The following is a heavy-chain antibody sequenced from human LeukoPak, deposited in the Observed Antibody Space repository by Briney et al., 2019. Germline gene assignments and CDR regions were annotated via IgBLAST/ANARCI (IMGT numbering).Heavy chain of an antibody. CDR3: ARTLSSSYCSGGSCWNDY. J-gene: IGHJ4*02. V-gene: IGHV4-39*01. CDR1: GGSISTSNYF. CDR2: VSYRGNT. D-gene: IGHD2-15*01. Sequence: SETLSLTCSVSGGSISTSNYFWGWIRQPPGKGLEWIGSVSYRGNTYNNPSLKSRVSISVDTSKNHYSLILTSVTAADTAVYYCARTLSSSYCSGGSCWNDYWGQGTLVTVSS.